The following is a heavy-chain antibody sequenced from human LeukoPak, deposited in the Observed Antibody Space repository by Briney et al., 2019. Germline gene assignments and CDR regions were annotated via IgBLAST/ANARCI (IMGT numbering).Heavy chain of an antibody. D-gene: IGHD5-12*01. CDR2: ISWNSGSI. V-gene: IGHV3-9*01. Sequence: GRSLRLSCVDSGFTFDDYAMHWVRQDPGKGLEWASGISWNSGSINYADSVKGRFTISRDNAKNSLYLQMNSLRAEDSALYYCVKDGSRGNPVLYFQYWGQGTLVTVSS. CDR3: VKDGSRGNPVLYFQY. CDR1: GFTFDDYA. J-gene: IGHJ1*01.